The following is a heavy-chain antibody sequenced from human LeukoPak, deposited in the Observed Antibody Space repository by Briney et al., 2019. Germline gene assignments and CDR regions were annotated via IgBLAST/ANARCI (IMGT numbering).Heavy chain of an antibody. D-gene: IGHD3-10*01. CDR3: TTSLSFPLDY. CDR1: GFTFSNAW. CDR2: IKSKTDDGTA. Sequence: GGSLRLSCAASGFTFSNAWMSWVRQAPGKGLEWVGRIKSKTDDGTADCAAPVKGRFTISRDDPKDTLCLQMNSLKIEDTTVYYCTTSLSFPLDYWGQGTLVTVSS. V-gene: IGHV3-15*01. J-gene: IGHJ4*02.